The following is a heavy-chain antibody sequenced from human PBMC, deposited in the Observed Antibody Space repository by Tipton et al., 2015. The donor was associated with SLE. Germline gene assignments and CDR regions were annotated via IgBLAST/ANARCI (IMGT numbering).Heavy chain of an antibody. CDR2: IWYDGSNK. J-gene: IGHJ4*02. CDR3: RGGRGGEIVDY. V-gene: IGHV3-33*08. CDR1: GFTFRTSA. D-gene: IGHD3-16*01. Sequence: SLRLSCAASGFTFRTSAMHSARHAPGKGLAGVAVIWYDGSNKFYADSVKGRFTISRDNSKNTVFLQMNSLRVEDTAVFFGRGGRGGEIVDYWGPGTLVTVTS.